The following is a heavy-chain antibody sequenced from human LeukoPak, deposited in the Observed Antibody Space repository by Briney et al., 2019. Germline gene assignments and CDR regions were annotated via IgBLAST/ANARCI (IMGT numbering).Heavy chain of an antibody. D-gene: IGHD6-6*01. CDR3: ARDSGSYYFDY. Sequence: GGSLRLSCAASGFTFSTYGMSWVRQAPGKGLEWVSIIYTGGTTHYADSLNDRFTISRDDSINTLYLQMNSLRAEDTAVYYCARDSGSYYFDYWGQGTLVTVSS. CDR2: IYTGGTT. CDR1: GFTFSTYG. V-gene: IGHV3-66*01. J-gene: IGHJ4*02.